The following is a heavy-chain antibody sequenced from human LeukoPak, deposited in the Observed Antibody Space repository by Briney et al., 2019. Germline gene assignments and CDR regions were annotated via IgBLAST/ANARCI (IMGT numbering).Heavy chain of an antibody. Sequence: ASETLSLTCTVSGGSISSDDYYWSWIRQPPGKGLEWIGYIYYSGSTYYNPSLKSRITISLDTSKNQFALELGSVTAADTAVYYCARSGTGDYYFYGMNVWGQGTTVTVSS. CDR3: ARSGTGDYYFYGMNV. CDR1: GGSISSDDYY. J-gene: IGHJ6*02. V-gene: IGHV4-30-4*01. CDR2: IYYSGST. D-gene: IGHD3/OR15-3a*01.